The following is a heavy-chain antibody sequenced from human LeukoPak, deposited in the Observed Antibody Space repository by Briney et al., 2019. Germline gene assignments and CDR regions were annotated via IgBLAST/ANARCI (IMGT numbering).Heavy chain of an antibody. Sequence: PGGSLRLSCVASGFTFSSYSMNWVRQAPGKGLEWVSYISGSSTYTYYVDSLKGRFTISRDNAKNSLYLQMNSLRVEDTAVYYCASTTGDRDYWGQGTLVNVSS. D-gene: IGHD7-27*01. CDR1: GFTFSSYS. CDR3: ASTTGDRDY. CDR2: ISGSSTYT. V-gene: IGHV3-21*01. J-gene: IGHJ4*02.